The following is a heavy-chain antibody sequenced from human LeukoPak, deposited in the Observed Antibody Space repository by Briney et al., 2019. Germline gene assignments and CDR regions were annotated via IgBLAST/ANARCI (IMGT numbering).Heavy chain of an antibody. CDR3: ARDPGDYYDSSAYPDYFDY. J-gene: IGHJ4*02. V-gene: IGHV3-7*01. D-gene: IGHD3-22*01. CDR2: IKQDGSEK. Sequence: QAGGSLRLSCAASGFTFSSYAMHWVRQAPGKGLEWVANIKQDGSEKYYVDSVKGRFTISRDNAKNSLYLQMNSLRAEDTAVYYCARDPGDYYDSSAYPDYFDYWGQGTLVTVSS. CDR1: GFTFSSYA.